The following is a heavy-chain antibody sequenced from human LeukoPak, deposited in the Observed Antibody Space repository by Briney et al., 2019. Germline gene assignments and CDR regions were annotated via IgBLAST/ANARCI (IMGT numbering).Heavy chain of an antibody. CDR1: GFTFDDFA. J-gene: IGHJ4*02. V-gene: IGHV3-43*02. CDR3: AKNYYGSATYYKPFDS. CDR2: ISGDGGTT. Sequence: GGSLRLSCAASGFTFDDFAMHWVRQAQGKGLEWVSLISGDGGTTYYADSVKGRFTISRDNSKNSLYLQINRLRPEDTAFYYCAKNYYGSATYYKPFDSWGLGTLVTVSS. D-gene: IGHD3-10*01.